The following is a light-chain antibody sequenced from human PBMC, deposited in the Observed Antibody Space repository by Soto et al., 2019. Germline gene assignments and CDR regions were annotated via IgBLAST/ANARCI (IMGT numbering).Light chain of an antibody. CDR3: SAYTSGSTWV. CDR2: EVS. V-gene: IGLV2-14*01. J-gene: IGLJ3*02. Sequence: QSALTQPASVSGSPGQSITISCTGTSSDVGGYNYVSWYQQHPGKAPKLMIYEVSNRPSGVSNRFSGSKSGNTASLTISGLKAEDEDDYYCSAYTSGSTWVFGGGTKVTV. CDR1: SSDVGGYNY.